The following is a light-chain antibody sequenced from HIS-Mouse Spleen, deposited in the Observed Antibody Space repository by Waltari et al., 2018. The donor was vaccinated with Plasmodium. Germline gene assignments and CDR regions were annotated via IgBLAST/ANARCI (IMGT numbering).Light chain of an antibody. CDR1: SSDVGSYKL. V-gene: IGLV2-23*03. CDR3: CSYAGSSTFVV. CDR2: EGS. J-gene: IGLJ2*01. Sequence: QSALTQPASVSGSPGQSITIPCTGTSSDVGSYKLVSWYQQHPGTAPKLMIYEGSKRPSGVSNRFSGSKSGNTASLTISGLQAEDEADYYCCSYAGSSTFVVFGGGTKLTVL.